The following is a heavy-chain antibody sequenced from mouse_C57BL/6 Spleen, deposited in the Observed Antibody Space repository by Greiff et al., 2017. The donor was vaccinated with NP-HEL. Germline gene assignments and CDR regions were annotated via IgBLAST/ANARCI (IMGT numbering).Heavy chain of an antibody. D-gene: IGHD2-3*01. CDR1: GYTFTSYW. CDR3: ARGGGYYPFAY. V-gene: IGHV1-69*01. Sequence: QVQLQQPGAELVMPGASVKLSCKASGYTFTSYWMHWVKQRPGQGLEWIGEIDPSDSYTNYNQKFKGKSTLTVDKSSSTAYMQLSSLTSEDSAVYCCARGGGYYPFAYWGQGTLVTVSA. J-gene: IGHJ3*01. CDR2: IDPSDSYT.